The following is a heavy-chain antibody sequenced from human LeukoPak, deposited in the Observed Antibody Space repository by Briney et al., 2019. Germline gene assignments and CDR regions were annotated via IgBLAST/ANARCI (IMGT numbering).Heavy chain of an antibody. Sequence: SETLSLTCTVSGGSISSYYWSWIRQPPGKGLEWIGYIYYSGSTNYNPSLKSRVTISVDTSKNQFSLKLSSVTAADTAVYFCARASEGIGFFDFWGPGLLVTVSS. CDR3: ARASEGIGFFDF. J-gene: IGHJ4*02. D-gene: IGHD2-21*01. CDR1: GGSISSYY. V-gene: IGHV4-59*01. CDR2: IYYSGST.